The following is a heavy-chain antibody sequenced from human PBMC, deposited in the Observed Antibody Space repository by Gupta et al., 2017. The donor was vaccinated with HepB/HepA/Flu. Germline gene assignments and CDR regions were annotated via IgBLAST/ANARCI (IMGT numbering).Heavy chain of an antibody. CDR2: ISAYNGNT. J-gene: IGHJ5*02. V-gene: IGHV1-18*01. CDR1: GYTFTSYG. D-gene: IGHD6-13*01. Sequence: QVQLVQSGAEVKKPGASVKVSCKASGYTFTSYGISWVRQAPGQGLEGMGWISAYNGNTKYAQKCQGRVTMTTDTSTSTAYMVLRSLRSDDTAVYYCARDRGAAAGTIWFDPWGQGTLVNVSS. CDR3: ARDRGAAAGTIWFDP.